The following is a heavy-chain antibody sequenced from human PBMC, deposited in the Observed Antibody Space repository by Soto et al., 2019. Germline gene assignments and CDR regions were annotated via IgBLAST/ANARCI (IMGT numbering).Heavy chain of an antibody. CDR2: IKSKTDGGTT. CDR3: TTGSKGGAYYYDSSGYLYYYYGMDV. CDR1: GFTFSNAW. D-gene: IGHD3-22*01. Sequence: EVQLVESGGGLVKPGGSLRLSCAASGFTFSNAWMNWVRQAPGKGLEWVGRIKSKTDGGTTDYAAPVKGRFTISRDDSKNTLYLQMNSLKTEDTAVYYCTTGSKGGAYYYDSSGYLYYYYGMDVWGQGTTVTVSS. J-gene: IGHJ6*02. V-gene: IGHV3-15*07.